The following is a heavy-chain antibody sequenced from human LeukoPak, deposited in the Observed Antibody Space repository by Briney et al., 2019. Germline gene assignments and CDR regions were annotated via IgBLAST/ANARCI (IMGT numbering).Heavy chain of an antibody. J-gene: IGHJ3*02. CDR2: ISSSSSYI. CDR3: AREPKTYYYDSSGFFDI. CDR1: GFTFDDYA. V-gene: IGHV3-21*01. D-gene: IGHD3-22*01. Sequence: GGSLRLSCVASGFTFDDYAMHWVRQAPGKGLEWVSSISSSSSYIYYADSVKGRFTISRDNAKNSLYLQMNSLRAEDTAVYYCAREPKTYYYDSSGFFDIWGQGTMVTVSS.